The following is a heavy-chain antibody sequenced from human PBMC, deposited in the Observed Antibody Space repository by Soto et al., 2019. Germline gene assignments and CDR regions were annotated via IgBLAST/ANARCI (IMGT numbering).Heavy chain of an antibody. CDR3: ARDRLMATLGTTRFYYGIDV. Sequence: SETLALTCTVSGGSIRSGGYYWSWIRQHPGKGLEWIGHIYYSGSTYYNPSLKSRLAISVDTSKNQFSLKLSSVTAADTAVYYCARDRLMATLGTTRFYYGIDVWGQGTTGT. J-gene: IGHJ6*02. D-gene: IGHD1-7*01. CDR2: IYYSGST. V-gene: IGHV4-31*03. CDR1: GGSIRSGGYY.